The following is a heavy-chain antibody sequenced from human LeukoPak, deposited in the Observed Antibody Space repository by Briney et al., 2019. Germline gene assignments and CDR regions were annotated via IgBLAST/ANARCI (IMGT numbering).Heavy chain of an antibody. D-gene: IGHD6-19*01. CDR1: GFTFSSYG. V-gene: IGHV3-30*18. J-gene: IGHJ4*02. CDR2: ISYDGSNK. CDR3: AKDYRTGGWSSDHDY. Sequence: GGSLRLSCAASGFTFSSYGMHWVRQAPGKGLEWVVVISYDGSNKYYSDSVKGRFTISRDNSKNTLYLQMNSLRAEDTAVYYCAKDYRTGGWSSDHDYWGQGTLVTVSS.